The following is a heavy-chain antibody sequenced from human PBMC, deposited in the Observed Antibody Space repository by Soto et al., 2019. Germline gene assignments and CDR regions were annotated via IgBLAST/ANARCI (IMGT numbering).Heavy chain of an antibody. Sequence: TSETLSLTCTVSGGSVSSYYWSWIRQPPGKGLEWIGYSHYSGSTRGSTNYNPSLKSRVTISVDTSKNQFSLTLGSVTAADTAVYYCARARYSTGQFDFWGQGTLVTVSA. CDR3: ARARYSTGQFDF. J-gene: IGHJ4*02. D-gene: IGHD6-19*01. CDR1: GGSVSSYY. V-gene: IGHV4-59*02. CDR2: SHYSGS.